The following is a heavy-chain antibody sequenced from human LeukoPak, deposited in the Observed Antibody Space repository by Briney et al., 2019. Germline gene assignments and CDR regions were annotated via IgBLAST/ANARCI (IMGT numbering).Heavy chain of an antibody. D-gene: IGHD3/OR15-3a*01. CDR1: GFTFGDYY. J-gene: IGHJ6*03. CDR2: ISSSGSTI. V-gene: IGHV3-11*01. CDR3: ACAMNLWTHYYYYYMDV. Sequence: GGSLRLSCAASGFTFGDYYMSWIRQAPGKGLEWVSYISSSGSTIYYADSVKGRFTISRDNAKNSLYPQMNSLRAEDTAVYYCACAMNLWTHYYYYYMDVWGKGTTVTVSS.